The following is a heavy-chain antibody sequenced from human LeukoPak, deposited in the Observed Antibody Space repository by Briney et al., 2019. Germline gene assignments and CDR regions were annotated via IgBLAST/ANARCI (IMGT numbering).Heavy chain of an antibody. V-gene: IGHV3-23*01. CDR2: ISSGGGST. CDR1: GFTLSSDA. D-gene: IGHD2-15*01. Sequence: GGSLRLSCAASGFTLSSDAMNWVRRAPGKGLEWVSGISSGGGSTYYADSVKGRFTISRDNSKDTLYLQTNSLRAEDTAVYYCAKTSGGNYWGQGTLVTVSS. CDR3: AKTSGGNY. J-gene: IGHJ4*02.